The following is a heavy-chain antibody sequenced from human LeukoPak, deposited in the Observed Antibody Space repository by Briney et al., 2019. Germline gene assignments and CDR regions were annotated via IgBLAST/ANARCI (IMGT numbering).Heavy chain of an antibody. CDR2: IYYNGVS. CDR3: ARAKYSTDSSSWYWFDP. J-gene: IGHJ5*02. D-gene: IGHD6-13*01. Sequence: SETLSLTCTVSGGSISGYYWSWIRQPPGKGLEWIAYIYYNGVSNYNPSLKSRVIISVDSSKNQFSLKLTSVTAADTAVYYCARAKYSTDSSSWYWFDPWGQGTLVTVSS. CDR1: GGSISGYY. V-gene: IGHV4-59*01.